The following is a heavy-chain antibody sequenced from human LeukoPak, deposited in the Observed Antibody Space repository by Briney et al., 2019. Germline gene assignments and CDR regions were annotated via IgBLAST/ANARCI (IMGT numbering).Heavy chain of an antibody. CDR1: GFTFSSYA. J-gene: IGHJ4*02. CDR2: VSGSGGST. CDR3: AIVDASVDY. D-gene: IGHD2-2*01. Sequence: GGSLRLSCAASGFTFSSYAMSWVRQAPGKGLEGVSAVSGSGGSTYYADSVKGRFTISRDNSKNTLYLQMNSLRAEDTAVYYCAIVDASVDYWGQGTLVTVSS. V-gene: IGHV3-23*01.